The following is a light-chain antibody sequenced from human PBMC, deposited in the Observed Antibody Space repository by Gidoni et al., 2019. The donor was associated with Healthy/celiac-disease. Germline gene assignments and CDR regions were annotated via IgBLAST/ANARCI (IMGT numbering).Light chain of an antibody. CDR2: KAS. CDR1: QSISSW. V-gene: IGKV1-5*03. CDR3: QQYNSYSRI. Sequence: DIQMPQSPSTLSASVGDRVTITCRASQSISSWLAWYQQKPGKAPKPLIYKASSLESGVPSRFSGSGSGTEFTLTISSLQPDDFATYYCQQYNSYSRIFXQXTKVEIK. J-gene: IGKJ2*01.